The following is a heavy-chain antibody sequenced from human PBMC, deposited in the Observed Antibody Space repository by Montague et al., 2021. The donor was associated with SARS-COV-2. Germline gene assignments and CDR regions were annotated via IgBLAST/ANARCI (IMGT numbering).Heavy chain of an antibody. CDR3: GRRSTKWWSVGN. CDR2: VHYSGGS. V-gene: IGHV4-39*01. Sequence: SETLSLTCSVSGVSITSSGYYWGWVRQPPGKGLEWIGSVHYSGGSNYNASLESRVTMSVDTSKNRFSLRMRSVTGSDMAVYYCGRRSTKWWSVGNWGQGTLVTVSS. D-gene: IGHD2-15*01. CDR1: GVSITSSGYY. J-gene: IGHJ4*02.